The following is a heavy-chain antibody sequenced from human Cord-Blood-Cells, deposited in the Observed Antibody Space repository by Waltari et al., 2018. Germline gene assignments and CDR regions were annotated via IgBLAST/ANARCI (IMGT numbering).Heavy chain of an antibody. Sequence: EVQLVESGGGLVQPGGSLRLSCAASGFTFSRYWMSWVPQAPGKGLEWVANIKQDGSEKYYVDSVKGRFTISRDNAKNSLYLQMNSLRAEDTAVYYCARENDFWSGYYVDYWGQGTLVTVSS. V-gene: IGHV3-7*01. CDR3: ARENDFWSGYYVDY. CDR2: IKQDGSEK. CDR1: GFTFSRYW. D-gene: IGHD3-3*01. J-gene: IGHJ4*02.